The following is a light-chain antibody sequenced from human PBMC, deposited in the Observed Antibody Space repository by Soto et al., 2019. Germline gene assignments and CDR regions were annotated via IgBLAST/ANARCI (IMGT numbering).Light chain of an antibody. CDR1: SSDVGGYNY. Sequence: ASGVDGEALSIFCTGTSSDVGGYNYVSWYQQHPGKVPKLMIYEVSKRPSGVPVRFSGSKSGNTASLTVSGLQAEDEAAYYCSSYAGSNNFGVFGTGTKVTVL. CDR2: EVS. CDR3: SSYAGSNNFGV. J-gene: IGLJ1*01. V-gene: IGLV2-8*01.